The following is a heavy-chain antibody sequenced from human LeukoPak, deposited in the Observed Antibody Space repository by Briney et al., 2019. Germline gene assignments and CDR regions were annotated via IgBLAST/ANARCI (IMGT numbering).Heavy chain of an antibody. CDR3: AKGAEIDH. J-gene: IGHJ4*02. CDR1: GFIFNNYA. CDR2: MTGPTDTT. V-gene: IGHV3-23*01. Sequence: TGGSLRLSCAASGFIFNNYAMSWVRKTPGKGLEWLSAMTGPTDTTYYAESVKGRFTISRDYSKSMVYLQMNSLRADDTAVYYCAKGAEIDHWGQGTLVTVSS.